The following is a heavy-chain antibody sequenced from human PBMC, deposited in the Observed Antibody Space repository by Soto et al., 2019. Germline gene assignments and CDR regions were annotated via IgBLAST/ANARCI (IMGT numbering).Heavy chain of an antibody. CDR2: IYPGDSDT. CDR1: GYSFTSYW. V-gene: IGHV5-51*01. CDR3: AISSLVAYDSSGYEDAFDI. D-gene: IGHD3-22*01. J-gene: IGHJ3*02. Sequence: PGESLKISCKGSGYSFTSYWIGWVRQMPGKGLEWMGIIYPGDSDTRYSPSFQGQVTISADKSISTAYLQWSSLKASDTAMYYCAISSLVAYDSSGYEDAFDIWGQGTMVTVSS.